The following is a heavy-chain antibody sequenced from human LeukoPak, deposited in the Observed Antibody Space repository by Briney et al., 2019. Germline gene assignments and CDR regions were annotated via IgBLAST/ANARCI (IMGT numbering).Heavy chain of an antibody. CDR1: GFTFSNYW. CDR2: IKQDGSEK. D-gene: IGHD3-3*01. V-gene: IGHV3-7*01. Sequence: PGGSLRLSCAASGFTFSNYWMTWVRQAPGKGLERVADIKQDGSEKLYVNSVRGRFTISRDNAKMSLFLQMNSLRAEDKAVYYGARDNGVVHGVYYMDVWGKGTTVTVS. CDR3: ARDNGVVHGVYYMDV. J-gene: IGHJ6*03.